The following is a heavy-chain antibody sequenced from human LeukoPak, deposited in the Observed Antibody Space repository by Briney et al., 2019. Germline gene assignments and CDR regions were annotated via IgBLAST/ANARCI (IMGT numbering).Heavy chain of an antibody. Sequence: ASVKVSCKASGYTFTSYDINWVRQAPGQGLEWMGWMNPNSGNTGYAQKFQGRVTMTRNTSISTAYMELSSLRSEDTAVYYCARGRADTAIYYDYWGQGTLVTVSS. CDR2: MNPNSGNT. CDR3: ARGRADTAIYYDY. J-gene: IGHJ4*02. CDR1: GYTFTSYD. D-gene: IGHD5-18*01. V-gene: IGHV1-8*01.